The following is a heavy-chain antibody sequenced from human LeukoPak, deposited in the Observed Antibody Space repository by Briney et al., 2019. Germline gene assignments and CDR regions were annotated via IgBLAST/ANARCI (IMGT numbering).Heavy chain of an antibody. CDR3: ANSSPRLGRVI. J-gene: IGHJ3*02. CDR2: ISYDGSNK. Sequence: GGSLRLSCAASGFTFSSYAMHWVRQAPGKGLEWVAVISYDGSNKYYADSVKGRFTISRDNSKNTLYLQMNGLRAEDTAVYYCANSSPRLGRVIWGQGTMVTVSS. D-gene: IGHD6-6*01. CDR1: GFTFSSYA. V-gene: IGHV3-30-3*01.